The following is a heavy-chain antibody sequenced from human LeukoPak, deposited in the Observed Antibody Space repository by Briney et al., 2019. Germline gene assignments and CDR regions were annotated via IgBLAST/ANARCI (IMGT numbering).Heavy chain of an antibody. Sequence: ASVKVSCKASGYTFTSYGISWVRQAPGQGLEWMGWISAYNGNTNYAQKLQGSVTMTTDTSTSTAYMELRSLRSDDTAVYYCAGSFGSGWSPYYFDYWGQGTLVTVSS. CDR3: AGSFGSGWSPYYFDY. CDR2: ISAYNGNT. CDR1: GYTFTSYG. J-gene: IGHJ4*02. V-gene: IGHV1-18*01. D-gene: IGHD6-19*01.